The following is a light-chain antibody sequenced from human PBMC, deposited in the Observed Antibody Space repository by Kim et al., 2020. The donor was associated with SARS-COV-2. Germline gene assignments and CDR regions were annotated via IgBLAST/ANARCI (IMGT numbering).Light chain of an antibody. V-gene: IGKV1-5*03. CDR2: RAS. J-gene: IGKJ2*01. Sequence: DIQMTQTPSTLSASVGDTVTITCRASQSVSVWLAWYQQKPGKAPKLLIYRASNLDSGVPSRFSASGSGTEFTLTISGLKPDDFATYYCQEYESYVFAVGQGTKLAI. CDR1: QSVSVW. CDR3: QEYESYVFA.